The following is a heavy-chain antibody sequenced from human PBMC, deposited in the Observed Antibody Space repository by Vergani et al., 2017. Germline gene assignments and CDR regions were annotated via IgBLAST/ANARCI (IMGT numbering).Heavy chain of an antibody. D-gene: IGHD2-21*01. J-gene: IGHJ6*02. V-gene: IGHV3-30*02. Sequence: QVQLVESVGGVVQPGGSLRLSRAASGFTFSSYGMHWVRQAPGKGLEWVAFIRYDGSNKYYADSVKGRFTISRDNSKNTLYLQMNSLRAEDTAVYYCAKDADLTGGDTYYYYYYGMDVWGQGTTVTVSS. CDR1: GFTFSSYG. CDR3: AKDADLTGGDTYYYYYYGMDV. CDR2: IRYDGSNK.